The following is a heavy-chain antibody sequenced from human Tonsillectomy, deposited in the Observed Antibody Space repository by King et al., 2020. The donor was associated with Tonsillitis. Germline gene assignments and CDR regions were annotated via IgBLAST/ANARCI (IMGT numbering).Heavy chain of an antibody. D-gene: IGHD1-26*01. V-gene: IGHV3-9*01. CDR3: TKGGGSYYGAFDI. Sequence: VQLVESGGGLVQPGRSLRLSCAASGFTFDDYAMHWVRQAPGKGLEWVSGISWNSGSIGYADSVKGRFTISRDNAKNSLYLQMNSLRAEDTALYYCTKGGGSYYGAFDIWGQGTMVTVSS. CDR2: ISWNSGSI. CDR1: GFTFDDYA. J-gene: IGHJ3*02.